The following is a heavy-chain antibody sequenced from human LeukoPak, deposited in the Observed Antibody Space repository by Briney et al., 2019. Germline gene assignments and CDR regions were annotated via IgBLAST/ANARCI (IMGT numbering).Heavy chain of an antibody. J-gene: IGHJ3*02. Sequence: SETLSLTCTVSGGSISSGSYYWSWIRQPAGKGLEWIGRIYTSGSTNYNPSLNSRVTISVDTSKKQFSLNLNSVTAADTAVYYCANSGDYSSGKSGHDAFDIWGQGTRVTVSS. D-gene: IGHD1-26*01. V-gene: IGHV4-61*02. CDR2: IYTSGST. CDR1: GGSISSGSYY. CDR3: ANSGDYSSGKSGHDAFDI.